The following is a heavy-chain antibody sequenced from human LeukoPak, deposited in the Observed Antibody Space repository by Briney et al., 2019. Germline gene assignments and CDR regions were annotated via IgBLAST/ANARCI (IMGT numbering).Heavy chain of an antibody. V-gene: IGHV3-23*01. D-gene: IGHD2-21*02. CDR1: GFNFANHA. CDR3: VREDTPATANY. J-gene: IGHJ4*02. Sequence: GGSLRLSCAASGFNFANHAMSWVRQTAGKGLEWVSAISGGGDITYYADSGKGRFTISRDNSKDTLFLQMHSLRPGDTAVYYCVREDTPATANYWGQGTLVTISS. CDR2: ISGGGDIT.